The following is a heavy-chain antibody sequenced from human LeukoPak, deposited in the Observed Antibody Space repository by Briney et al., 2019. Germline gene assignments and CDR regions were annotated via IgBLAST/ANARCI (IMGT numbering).Heavy chain of an antibody. CDR3: AKAGAVVVVAAKYFDY. Sequence: GGSLRLSCAASGFTVSSNEMSWVRQAPGKGLEWVSSISGGSTYYADSRKGRFTISRDNSKNTLHLQMNSLRAEDTAVYYCAKAGAVVVVAAKYFDYWGQGTLVTVSS. V-gene: IGHV3-38-3*01. CDR1: GFTVSSNE. D-gene: IGHD2-15*01. CDR2: ISGGST. J-gene: IGHJ4*02.